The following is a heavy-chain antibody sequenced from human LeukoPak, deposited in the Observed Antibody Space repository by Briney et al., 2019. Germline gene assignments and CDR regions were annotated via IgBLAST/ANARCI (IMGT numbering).Heavy chain of an antibody. CDR2: TGNKANSFTA. CDR1: GFTLSDHY. V-gene: IGHV3-72*01. D-gene: IGHD1-1*01. J-gene: IGHJ4*02. CDR3: ARVGYAVYYFDY. Sequence: GGSLRLSCAASGFTLSDHYMDWVRQASGKGLEGVGRTGNKANSFTAEYAASVRGRFTISRDDSKNSLYLQMNSLKTEDTAVYYCARVGYAVYYFDYWGQGTLVTVSS.